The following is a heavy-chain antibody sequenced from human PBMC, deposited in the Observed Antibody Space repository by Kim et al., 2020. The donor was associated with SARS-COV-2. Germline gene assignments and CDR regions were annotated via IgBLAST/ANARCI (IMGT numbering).Heavy chain of an antibody. CDR3: ARGRSGIVGATLYWFDP. J-gene: IGHJ5*02. V-gene: IGHV1-8*02. Sequence: ASVKVSCKASGYTFTSYDINWVRQATGQGLEWMGWMNPNSGNTGYAQKFQGRVTMTRNTSISTAYMELSSLRSEDTAVYYCARGRSGIVGATLYWFDPWGQGTLVTVSS. CDR1: GYTFTSYD. CDR2: MNPNSGNT. D-gene: IGHD1-26*01.